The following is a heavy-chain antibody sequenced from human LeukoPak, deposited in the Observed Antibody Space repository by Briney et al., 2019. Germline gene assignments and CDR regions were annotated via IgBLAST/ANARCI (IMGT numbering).Heavy chain of an antibody. J-gene: IGHJ4*02. CDR3: ARDGAGGRDFDY. Sequence: ASVKVSCKASGGTFSSYAISWVRQAPGQGLEWMGRIIPILGIANYAQKFQGRVTITADKSTSTAYMELSSLRSEDTAVYYCARDGAGGRDFDYWGQGTLVTVSS. CDR1: GGTFSSYA. D-gene: IGHD6-19*01. V-gene: IGHV1-69*04. CDR2: IIPILGIA.